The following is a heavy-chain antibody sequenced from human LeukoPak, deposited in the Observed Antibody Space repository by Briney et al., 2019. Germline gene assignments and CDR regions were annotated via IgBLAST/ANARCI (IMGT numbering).Heavy chain of an antibody. CDR1: GFTFSTHW. CDR3: ARGPGSSGGAYVGDY. CDR2: ADGGGSST. Sequence: GGSLRLSCAASGFTFSTHWMHWVRQVPGRGPVWVSRADGGGSSTSYADSVKGRFSISRDNAKSTLYLQMNGLRAEDTAVYYCARGPGSSGGAYVGDYWGHGTLVTVSS. V-gene: IGHV3-74*01. J-gene: IGHJ4*01. D-gene: IGHD3-22*01.